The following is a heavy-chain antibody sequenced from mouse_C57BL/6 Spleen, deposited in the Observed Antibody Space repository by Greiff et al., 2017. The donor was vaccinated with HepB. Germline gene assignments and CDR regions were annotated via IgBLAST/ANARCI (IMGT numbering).Heavy chain of an antibody. J-gene: IGHJ4*01. Sequence: EVQLVESGGRLVQPGGSLSLSCAASGFTFTDYYMSSVRQPPGKALEWLGFIRNKANGYTTEYSASVKGRFTIARDNSQSFLYLQMYALRAEDSAIYYCAGYYGSSEYYAMDYWGQGISVTVSS. V-gene: IGHV7-3*01. CDR1: GFTFTDYY. CDR2: IRNKANGYTT. CDR3: AGYYGSSEYYAMDY. D-gene: IGHD1-1*01.